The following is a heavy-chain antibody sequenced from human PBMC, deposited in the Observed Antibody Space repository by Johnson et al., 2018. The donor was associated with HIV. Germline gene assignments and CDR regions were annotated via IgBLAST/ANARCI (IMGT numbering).Heavy chain of an antibody. CDR3: ASERCPWGPDSFDI. CDR2: ISYDGSNK. J-gene: IGHJ3*02. Sequence: QVQLVESGGGVVQPGRSLRLSCAASGFTFSNYAMHWVRQVPGKGLEWVAIISYDGSNKYYADSVKGRFTISRDNSKNTLYLQMNSLRAEDKAVYYCASERCPWGPDSFDIWGQGTMVTVSS. CDR1: GFTFSNYA. V-gene: IGHV3-30*04. D-gene: IGHD3-16*01.